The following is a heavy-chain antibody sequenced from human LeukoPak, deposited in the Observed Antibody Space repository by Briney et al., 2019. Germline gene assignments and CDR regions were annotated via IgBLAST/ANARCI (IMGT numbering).Heavy chain of an antibody. V-gene: IGHV4-39*07. D-gene: IGHD6-13*01. CDR2: IYYSGST. CDR1: GGSISSSSYY. J-gene: IGHJ6*03. CDR3: ARDRIAAGSNNYYYYYYMDV. Sequence: PSETLSLTCTVSGGSISSSSYYRGWIRQPPGKGLEWIGSIYYSGSTYYNPSLKSRVTISVDTSKNQFSLKLSSVTAADTAVYYCARDRIAAGSNNYYYYYYMDVWGKGTTVTISS.